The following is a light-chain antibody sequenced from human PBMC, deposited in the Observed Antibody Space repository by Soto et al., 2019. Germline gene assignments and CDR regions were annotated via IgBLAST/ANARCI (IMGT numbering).Light chain of an antibody. CDR3: QQRSNWSGT. Sequence: EIVLTQSPATLSLSPGERATLSCRASQSVSSYLAWYQQRPGQAPRLLIYDASNRATGIPARFSGSGSGTDFTLTISSLEPEDVAVYYCQQRSNWSGTFGQGTKVEIK. CDR1: QSVSSY. J-gene: IGKJ1*01. V-gene: IGKV3-11*01. CDR2: DAS.